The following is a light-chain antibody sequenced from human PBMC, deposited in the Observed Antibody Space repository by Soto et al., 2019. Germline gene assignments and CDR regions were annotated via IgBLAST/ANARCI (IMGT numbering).Light chain of an antibody. V-gene: IGLV2-14*03. CDR1: SSDVGGYNY. CDR3: SSYTTSNTRQMV. J-gene: IGLJ1*01. Sequence: QSVLTHPAPVSGSPGQSITISCTGTSSDVGGYNYVSWYQHHPGKAPKLLIYDVSNRPSGISNRFSGSKSDNTASLSISGLQPEDEADYYGSSYTTSNTRQMVFGAGTKVTDL. CDR2: DVS.